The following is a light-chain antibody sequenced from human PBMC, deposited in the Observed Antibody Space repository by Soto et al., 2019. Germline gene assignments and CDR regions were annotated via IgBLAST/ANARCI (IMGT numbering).Light chain of an antibody. J-gene: IGKJ1*01. CDR2: GAS. CDR3: QQYGSSPT. Sequence: EIVMTQSPVTLSVSPGGRATLSCRASQSISDTLAWYQQKPGQAPRLLIHGASTRAPGFPARFSGSGSGTDFTLTISSLQSEDFAVYYCQQYGSSPTFGLGTKVDIK. CDR1: QSISDT. V-gene: IGKV3-15*01.